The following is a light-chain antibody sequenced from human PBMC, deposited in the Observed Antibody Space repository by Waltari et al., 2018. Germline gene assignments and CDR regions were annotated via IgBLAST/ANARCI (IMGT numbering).Light chain of an antibody. V-gene: IGKV1-6*01. Sequence: AIQMTQSPSSLSASVGDRVTISCRASQGINTDLCWYQQKPGRAPKLLSSGASTLQSGVPSRFSGSGSGTVFTLTISSLQPDDFTTYFCLQDHTYPLTFGQGTKVDI. CDR1: QGINTD. CDR2: GAS. J-gene: IGKJ1*01. CDR3: LQDHTYPLT.